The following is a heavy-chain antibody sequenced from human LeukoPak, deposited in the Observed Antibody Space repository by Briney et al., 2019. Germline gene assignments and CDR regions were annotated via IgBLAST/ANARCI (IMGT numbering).Heavy chain of an antibody. CDR1: GGSTTSFV. CDR2: SHYSGSS. V-gene: IGHV4-59*12. CDR3: ARAAYIHRAFDI. J-gene: IGHJ3*02. D-gene: IGHD3-16*01. Sequence: SETLSLTCTVSGGSTTSFVWSWIRQPPGKGLEWIGYSHYSGSSNYSPSLKSRVTISLDTSKNQFSLKLSSVTAADTAVYYCARAAYIHRAFDIWGQGTMVTVSS.